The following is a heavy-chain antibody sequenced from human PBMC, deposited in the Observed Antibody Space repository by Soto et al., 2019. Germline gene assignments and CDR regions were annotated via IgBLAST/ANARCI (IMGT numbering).Heavy chain of an antibody. CDR3: ARVGQQLVYFDY. J-gene: IGHJ4*02. Sequence: QVQLQESGPGLVKPSQTLSLTYTVSGGSITSGGFYWSWIRQRPGKGLEWIGYTHYRGSTYYNPSLKSRLTISVDTSKNQFSLDLSSVTAADTAVYYCARVGQQLVYFDYWGQGTLVTVSS. D-gene: IGHD6-13*01. CDR1: GGSITSGGFY. V-gene: IGHV4-31*03. CDR2: THYRGST.